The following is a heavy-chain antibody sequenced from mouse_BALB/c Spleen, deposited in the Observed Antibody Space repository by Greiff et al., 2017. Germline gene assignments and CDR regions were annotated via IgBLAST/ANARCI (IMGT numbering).Heavy chain of an antibody. J-gene: IGHJ2*01. D-gene: IGHD2-1*01. V-gene: IGHV5-17*02. CDR3: AREDGNYSYYFDY. Sequence: EVKLMESGGGLVQPGGSRKLSCAASGFTFSSFGMHWVRQAPEKGLEWVAYISSGSSTIYYADTVKGRFTISRDNPKNTLFLQMTSLRSEDTAMYYCAREDGNYSYYFDYWGQGTTLTVSS. CDR2: ISSGSSTI. CDR1: GFTFSSFG.